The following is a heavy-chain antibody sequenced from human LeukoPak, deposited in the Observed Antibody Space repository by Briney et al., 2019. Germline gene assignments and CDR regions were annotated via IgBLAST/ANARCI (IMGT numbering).Heavy chain of an antibody. D-gene: IGHD3-10*01. Sequence: ASVKVSCKTSGYTFTSYAMHWVRQAPGQRLERMGWINAGNGNTKYSQKFQGRVTITRDTSASTAYMELSSLRSEDTAVYYCARDLSVFRYYFDYWGQGTLVTVSS. CDR2: INAGNGNT. CDR3: ARDLSVFRYYFDY. V-gene: IGHV1-3*01. CDR1: GYTFTSYA. J-gene: IGHJ4*02.